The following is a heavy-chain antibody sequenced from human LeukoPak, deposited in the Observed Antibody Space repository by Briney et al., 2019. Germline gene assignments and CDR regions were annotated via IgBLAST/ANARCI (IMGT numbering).Heavy chain of an antibody. Sequence: SQTLSLTCAISGDSVSSNGAAWNWIRQSPSRGLEWLGRTYYRSKWYNDYAVSVKSRITINPDTSKNQFSLQLNSVTPEDTAVYYCARVLLLGYCSSTSCYGPFDYWGQGTLVTVSS. D-gene: IGHD2-2*01. J-gene: IGHJ4*02. V-gene: IGHV6-1*01. CDR1: GDSVSSNGAA. CDR3: ARVLLLGYCSSTSCYGPFDY. CDR2: TYYRSKWYN.